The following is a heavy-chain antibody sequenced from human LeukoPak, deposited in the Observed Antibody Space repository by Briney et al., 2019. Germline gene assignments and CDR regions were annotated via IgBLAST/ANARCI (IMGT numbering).Heavy chain of an antibody. J-gene: IGHJ4*02. CDR2: ISGSGGST. D-gene: IGHD6-6*01. Sequence: GGSLRLSCAASGFTFSSYAMSWARQAPGKGLEWVSAISGSGGSTYYADSVKGRFTISRDNSKSTLYLQMNSLRAEDTAVYYCANGDAGRPSEGLDYWGRGTLVTVSS. CDR3: ANGDAGRPSEGLDY. V-gene: IGHV3-23*01. CDR1: GFTFSSYA.